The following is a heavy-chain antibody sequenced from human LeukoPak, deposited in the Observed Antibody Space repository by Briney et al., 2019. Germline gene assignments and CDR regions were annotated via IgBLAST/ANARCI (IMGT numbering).Heavy chain of an antibody. CDR3: ARAVPSEDIVVVPAAPLYYFDY. CDR1: GYTFTSHA. Sequence: GASVKVSCKASGYTFTSHAMNWVRQAPGQGLEWMGWINTNTGNPTYAQGFTGRFVFSLDTSVSTAYLQISSLKAEDTAVYYCARAVPSEDIVVVPAAPLYYFDYWGQGTLVTVSS. CDR2: INTNTGNP. D-gene: IGHD2-2*01. V-gene: IGHV7-4-1*02. J-gene: IGHJ4*02.